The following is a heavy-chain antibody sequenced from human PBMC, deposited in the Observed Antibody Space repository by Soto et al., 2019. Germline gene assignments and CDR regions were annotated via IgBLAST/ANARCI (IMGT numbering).Heavy chain of an antibody. V-gene: IGHV5-51*01. D-gene: IGHD3-10*01. CDR1: GYSFTSYW. J-gene: IGHJ6*02. CDR2: IYPGDSDT. CDR3: AGGGVRGVITRTRDYYGMDV. Sequence: LGESLKISCKGSGYSFTSYWIGLVRQMPGKGLEWMGIIYPGDSDTRYSPSFQGQVTISADKSISTAYLQWSSLKASDTAMYYCAGGGVRGVITRTRDYYGMDVWGQGTTVTVSS.